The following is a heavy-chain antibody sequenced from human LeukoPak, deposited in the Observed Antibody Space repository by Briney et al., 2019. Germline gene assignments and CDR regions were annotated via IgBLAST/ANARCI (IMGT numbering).Heavy chain of an antibody. Sequence: ASVKVSCKASGYTFTGYYMHWVRQAPGQGLEWMGWINPNSGGTNYAQKFQGRVTMTRDTSISTAYMELSSLRSEDTAVYYCARTQAICSGGSCYSDSFFDYWGQGTLVTVSS. CDR3: ARTQAICSGGSCYSDSFFDY. V-gene: IGHV1-2*02. J-gene: IGHJ4*02. CDR2: INPNSGGT. D-gene: IGHD2-15*01. CDR1: GYTFTGYY.